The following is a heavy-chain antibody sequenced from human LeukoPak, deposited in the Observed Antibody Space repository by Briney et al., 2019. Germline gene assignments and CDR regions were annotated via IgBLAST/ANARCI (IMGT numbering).Heavy chain of an antibody. J-gene: IGHJ4*02. D-gene: IGHD6-13*01. CDR1: GFTFSNYA. V-gene: IGHV3-30*01. Sequence: PGGSLRLSCAASGFTFSNYAMHWVRQAPGKGLAWVAIISYNGINKYYADSVKGRFTISQDNSKNTLYLHMNSLRAEDTAVYYCATGLYSSSWYTAYWGQGTLVTVSS. CDR3: ATGLYSSSWYTAY. CDR2: ISYNGINK.